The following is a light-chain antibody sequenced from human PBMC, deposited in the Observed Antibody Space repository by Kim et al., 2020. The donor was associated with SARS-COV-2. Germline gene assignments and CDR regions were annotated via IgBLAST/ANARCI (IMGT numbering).Light chain of an antibody. J-gene: IGKJ4*01. CDR3: QQYDTLPLT. V-gene: IGKV1-33*01. CDR1: QHIRTY. CDR2: DAS. Sequence: DIQMTQSPSSLSASIGDRVTITCQASQHIRTYLNWYQRKPGKAPSLLIYDASNLETGAPPRFSGSGSGTDFTFTISGLQPEDIATYYCQQYDTLPLTFGGGTKVDIK.